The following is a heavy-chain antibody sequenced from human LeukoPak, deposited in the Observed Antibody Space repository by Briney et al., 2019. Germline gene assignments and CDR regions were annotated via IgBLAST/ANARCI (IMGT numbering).Heavy chain of an antibody. CDR2: MNPNSSNT. Sequence: ASVKVSCKASGYTFTSYDINWVRQATGQGLEWMGWMNPNSSNTGYAQKFQGRVTMTRNTSISTAYMELSSLRSEDTAVYYCARLRWIRRLYNWFDPWGQGTLVTVSS. J-gene: IGHJ5*02. CDR3: ARLRWIRRLYNWFDP. D-gene: IGHD5-18*01. V-gene: IGHV1-8*01. CDR1: GYTFTSYD.